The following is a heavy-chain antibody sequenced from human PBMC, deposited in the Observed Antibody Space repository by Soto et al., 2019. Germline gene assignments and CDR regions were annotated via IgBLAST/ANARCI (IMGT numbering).Heavy chain of an antibody. V-gene: IGHV1-69*13. CDR2: IIPIFGTA. J-gene: IGHJ4*02. Sequence: SVKVSCKASGGTFSSYAISWVRQAPGQGLEWMGGIIPIFGTANYAQKFQGRVTITADESTSTAYMELSSLRSEDTGVYYCARDRGRRGLRYFDWLPSDFDYWGQGTLVTVSS. D-gene: IGHD3-9*01. CDR3: ARDRGRRGLRYFDWLPSDFDY. CDR1: GGTFSSYA.